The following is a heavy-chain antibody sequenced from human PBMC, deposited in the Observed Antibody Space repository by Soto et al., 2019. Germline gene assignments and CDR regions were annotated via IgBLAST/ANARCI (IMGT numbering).Heavy chain of an antibody. CDR1: GGSISSGGYY. CDR3: ARFLCSGGSCIFDY. V-gene: IGHV4-31*03. J-gene: IGHJ4*02. Sequence: QVQLQESGPGLVKPSQTLSLTCTVSGGSISSGGYYWSWIRQHPGKGLGWIGYIYYSGSTYYNPSPKSRVTISVDTSKNQFSLKLSSVTAADTAVYYCARFLCSGGSCIFDYWGQGTLVTVSS. D-gene: IGHD2-15*01. CDR2: IYYSGST.